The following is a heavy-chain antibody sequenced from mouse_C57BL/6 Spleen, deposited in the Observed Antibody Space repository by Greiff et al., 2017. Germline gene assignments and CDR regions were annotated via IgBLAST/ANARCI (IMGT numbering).Heavy chain of an antibody. CDR2: IWSDGST. Sequence: VQLVESGPGLVAPSQSLSITCTVSGFSLTSYGVHWVRQPPGKGLEWLVVIWSDGSTTYTSAPKTRLSISKDNYKGQVLLKMNSLQTDDTAMYYFAIHGGVLYYYAMGYWGQGTSVTVAS. CDR3: AIHGGVLYYYAMGY. CDR1: GFSLTSYG. J-gene: IGHJ4*01. V-gene: IGHV2-6-1*01.